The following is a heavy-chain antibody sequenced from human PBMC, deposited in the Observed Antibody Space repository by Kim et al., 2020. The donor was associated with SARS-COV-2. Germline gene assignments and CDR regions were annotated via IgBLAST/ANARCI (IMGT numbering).Heavy chain of an antibody. CDR3: ARHGVDSSSAEFDY. V-gene: IGHV4-39*01. Sequence: NRSLKSRVTISVDTSKNQFSLKLSSVTAADTAVYYCARHGVDSSSAEFDYWGQGTLVTVSS. D-gene: IGHD6-6*01. J-gene: IGHJ4*02.